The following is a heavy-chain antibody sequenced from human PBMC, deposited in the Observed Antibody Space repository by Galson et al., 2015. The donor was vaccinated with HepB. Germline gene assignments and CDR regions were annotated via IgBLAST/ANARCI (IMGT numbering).Heavy chain of an antibody. D-gene: IGHD2-15*01. V-gene: IGHV3-30*03. CDR3: ARETGDIVVVVAADGAWFDY. J-gene: IGHJ4*02. Sequence: SLRLSCAASGFTFSSYGMHWVRQAPGKGLEWVAVISYDGSNKYYADSVKGRFTISRDNSKNTLYLQMNSLRAEDTAVYYCARETGDIVVVVAADGAWFDYWGQGTLVTVSS. CDR2: ISYDGSNK. CDR1: GFTFSSYG.